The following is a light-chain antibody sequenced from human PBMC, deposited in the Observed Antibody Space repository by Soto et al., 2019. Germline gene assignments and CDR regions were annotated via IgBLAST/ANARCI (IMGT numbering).Light chain of an antibody. CDR3: QVWDSSSDLFYV. Sequence: SYELTQPPSVSVAPGKTARITCGGNNIGSKSVHWYQQKPGQAPVLVIYYDSDRPSGIPERFSGSNSGNTATLTISRVEAGDEAYYYCQVWDSSSDLFYVFGTGTKVTVL. J-gene: IGLJ1*01. V-gene: IGLV3-21*04. CDR2: YDS. CDR1: NIGSKS.